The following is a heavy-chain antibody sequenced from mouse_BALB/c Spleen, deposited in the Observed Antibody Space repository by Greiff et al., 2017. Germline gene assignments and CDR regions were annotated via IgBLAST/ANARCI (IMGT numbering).Heavy chain of an antibody. V-gene: IGHV1S81*02. CDR3: TRGLRKYYFDY. J-gene: IGHJ2*01. Sequence: QVQLKQSGAELVKPGASVKLSCKASGYTFTSYYMYWVKQRPGQGLEWIGEINPSNGGTNFNEKFKSKATLTVDKSSSTAYMQLSSLTSEDSAVYYCTRGLRKYYFDYWGQGTTLTVAA. CDR2: INPSNGGT. D-gene: IGHD2-4*01. CDR1: GYTFTSYY.